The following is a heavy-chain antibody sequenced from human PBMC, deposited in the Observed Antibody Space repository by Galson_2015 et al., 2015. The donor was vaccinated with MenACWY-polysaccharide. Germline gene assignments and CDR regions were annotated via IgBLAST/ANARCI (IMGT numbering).Heavy chain of an antibody. V-gene: IGHV3-15*05. D-gene: IGHD2-2*01. J-gene: IGHJ4*02. CDR2: IKSKTEGGTT. CDR1: GFTVTDAR. CDR3: ATRGPSSTSRNRWEY. Sequence: SLRLSCAASGFTVTDARMNWVRQAPGKGLEWVARIKSKTEGGTTDYAAPVEGRFTISRDESKNTLFLQMNSLKTEDTAVYYCATRGPSSTSRNRWEYWGLGTLVTVSS.